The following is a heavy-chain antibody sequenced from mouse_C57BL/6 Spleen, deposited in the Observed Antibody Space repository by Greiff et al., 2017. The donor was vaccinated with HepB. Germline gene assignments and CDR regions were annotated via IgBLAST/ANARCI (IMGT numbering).Heavy chain of an antibody. J-gene: IGHJ3*01. CDR2: IYPNSGGT. D-gene: IGHD2-4*01. CDR3: ARSNYYDYDVFAY. CDR1: GYTFTSYW. V-gene: IGHV1-72*01. Sequence: QVQLQQPGAELVKPGASVKLSCKASGYTFTSYWMHWVKQRPGRGLEWIGRIYPNSGGTKYNEKFKSKATLTVDKPSSTAYMQLSSLTSEDSAVYYCARSNYYDYDVFAYWGQGTLVTVSA.